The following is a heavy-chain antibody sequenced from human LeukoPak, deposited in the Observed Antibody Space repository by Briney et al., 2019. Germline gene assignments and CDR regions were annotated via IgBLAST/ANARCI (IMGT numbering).Heavy chain of an antibody. Sequence: ASVKVSCKTSGGTFTSYAITWVRKAPGQGLEWMGKIIPISGTTNYAQKFQGRVTFTADESTSTAYMELSSLRSEDTALYYCARKLRSGGNWFDPWGQGTLVTVSS. V-gene: IGHV1-69*13. J-gene: IGHJ5*02. CDR1: GGTFTSYA. D-gene: IGHD1-26*01. CDR3: ARKLRSGGNWFDP. CDR2: IIPISGTT.